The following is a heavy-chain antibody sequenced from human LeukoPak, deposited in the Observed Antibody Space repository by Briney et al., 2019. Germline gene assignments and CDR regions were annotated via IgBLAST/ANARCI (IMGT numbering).Heavy chain of an antibody. CDR2: ITLDGNSK. D-gene: IGHD3-10*01. V-gene: IGHV3-30*18. CDR1: GFPFSIYG. CDR3: AKDLSYGSYSFDS. J-gene: IGHJ4*02. Sequence: GGSLRLSCAASGFPFSIYGMHWVRQAPGKGLEWVAIITLDGNSKSYADSVKGRFTVSRDNSKNTLYLQMSSLRTEDTAVYYCAKDLSYGSYSFDSWGQGALVTVSS.